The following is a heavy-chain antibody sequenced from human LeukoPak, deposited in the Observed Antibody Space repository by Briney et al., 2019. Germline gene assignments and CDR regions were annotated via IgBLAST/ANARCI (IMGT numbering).Heavy chain of an antibody. Sequence: PSETLSLTCTVSGGSISSYYWSWVRQPPGEGLEWIGYIYFSGSNNYDPSLKSRVTMSVNTSKNQFSLKLSSLTAADTAVYYCVRGGIVGTTARVPLFDYWGQGTLVTVSS. CDR1: GGSISSYY. CDR3: VRGGIVGTTARVPLFDY. J-gene: IGHJ4*02. D-gene: IGHD1-26*01. V-gene: IGHV4-59*01. CDR2: IYFSGSN.